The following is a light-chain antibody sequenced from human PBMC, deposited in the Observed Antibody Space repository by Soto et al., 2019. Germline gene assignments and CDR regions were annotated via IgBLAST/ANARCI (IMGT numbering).Light chain of an antibody. V-gene: IGLV2-8*01. Sequence: HSALTQPPSASGSPGQSVTISCTGASSDVGGYNFVSWYQQHPGKAPKLMIYDVTERPSGVPDRFSGSKSGNTASLTVSGLQAEDEADYYCTSYAGSSIPVVFGLGTKLTVL. CDR2: DVT. CDR1: SSDVGGYNF. CDR3: TSYAGSSIPVV. J-gene: IGLJ2*01.